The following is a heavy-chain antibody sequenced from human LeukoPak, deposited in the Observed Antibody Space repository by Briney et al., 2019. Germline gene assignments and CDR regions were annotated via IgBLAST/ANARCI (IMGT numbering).Heavy chain of an antibody. J-gene: IGHJ6*02. CDR2: IWDDGSNK. V-gene: IGHV3-30*02. CDR3: ARVYYYDSSGPYYYYGMDV. D-gene: IGHD3-22*01. Sequence: PGGSLRLSCAASGFTFSHYGMHWVRQAPGKGLEWVAIIWDDGSNKYYSDSVKGRFTISRDNSKNTLYLQMNSLRAEDTAVYYCARVYYYDSSGPYYYYGMDVWGQGTTVTVSS. CDR1: GFTFSHYG.